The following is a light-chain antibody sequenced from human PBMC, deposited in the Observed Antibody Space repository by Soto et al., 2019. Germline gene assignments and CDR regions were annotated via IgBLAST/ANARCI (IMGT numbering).Light chain of an antibody. CDR1: QTVSSD. Sequence: EIVMTQSPAALSVSPGGIVTLSCRASQTVSSDLAWYQQKPGQSPRLLIYGASTRASGIAARFSGSGSGTEFTLTISSLQSEDFAVYYYQQYNKWPPLTFGGGTKVEI. CDR3: QQYNKWPPLT. J-gene: IGKJ4*01. CDR2: GAS. V-gene: IGKV3-15*01.